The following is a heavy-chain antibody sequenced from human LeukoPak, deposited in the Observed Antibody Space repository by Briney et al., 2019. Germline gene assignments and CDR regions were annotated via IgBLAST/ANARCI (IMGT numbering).Heavy chain of an antibody. V-gene: IGHV4-59*12. CDR1: GGSISSYY. D-gene: IGHD3-3*01. CDR2: IYYSGST. J-gene: IGHJ3*02. Sequence: SETLSLTCTVSGGSISSYYWSWIRQPPGKGLEWIGYIYYSGSTNYNPSLKSRVTISVDTSKNQFSLKLSSVTAADTAVYYCARDRVWSGYYLTPLDAFDIWGQGTMVTVSS. CDR3: ARDRVWSGYYLTPLDAFDI.